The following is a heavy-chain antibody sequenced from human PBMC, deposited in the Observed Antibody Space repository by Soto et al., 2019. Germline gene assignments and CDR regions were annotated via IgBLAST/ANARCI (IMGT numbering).Heavy chain of an antibody. D-gene: IGHD6-19*01. V-gene: IGHV2-26*01. J-gene: IGHJ5*02. CDR3: ARSHLAVAVSPWFDP. CDR1: GLSITDSEMG. CDR2: IDSSGEK. Sequence: QVTLKESGPVLVKPTETLTLRCTASGLSITDSEMGVSWIRQPPGQPLEWLAHIDSSGEKSYRTFLKSRLAISKDTSKSQIVLTMTNMDPADTATYYCARSHLAVAVSPWFDPWGQGIPVTVSS.